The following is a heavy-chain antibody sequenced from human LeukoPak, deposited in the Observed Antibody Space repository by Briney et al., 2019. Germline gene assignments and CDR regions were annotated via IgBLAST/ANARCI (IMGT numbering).Heavy chain of an antibody. V-gene: IGHV1-69*04. CDR2: IIPILGIA. CDR3: ATPRNYYDSSGLRYYYMDV. D-gene: IGHD3-22*01. CDR1: GGTFSSYA. J-gene: IGHJ6*03. Sequence: SVKVSCKASGGTFSSYAISWVRQAPGQGLEWMGRIIPILGIANYAQKFQGRVTITTDESTSTAYMELSSLRSEDTAVYYCATPRNYYDSSGLRYYYMDVWGKGTTVTVSS.